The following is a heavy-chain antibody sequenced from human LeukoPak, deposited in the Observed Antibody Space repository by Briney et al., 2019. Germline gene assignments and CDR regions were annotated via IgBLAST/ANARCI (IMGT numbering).Heavy chain of an antibody. CDR3: ARGGQGDGYSADEAFDF. J-gene: IGHJ3*01. D-gene: IGHD5-24*01. CDR1: GDSVSGNSTA. Sequence: SQTLSLTCAISGDSVSGNSTAYNWIRQSPSRGLEWLGRTYYRSKWYNDYAVSVKSRIIINPDTSKNQMSLQLKSVTPEDTAVYYCARGGQGDGYSADEAFDFWGQGTMVTVSS. V-gene: IGHV6-1*01. CDR2: TYYRSKWYN.